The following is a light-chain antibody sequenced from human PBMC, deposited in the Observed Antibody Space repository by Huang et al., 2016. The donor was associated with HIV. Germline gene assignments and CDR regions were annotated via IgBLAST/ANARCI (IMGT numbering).Light chain of an antibody. V-gene: IGKV2-28*01. CDR2: LAS. Sequence: DIVVTQSPLSLPVTPGAPASISCRSSQTLLHGRPYNYLDWYLQKPGQSPQLLSYLASNRASGVPDRFSCSGSGTYFTLEISRVEPEDVWVYYCMQTLQTPFTFGQGTRVEI. CDR1: QTLLHGRPYNY. CDR3: MQTLQTPFT. J-gene: IGKJ2*01.